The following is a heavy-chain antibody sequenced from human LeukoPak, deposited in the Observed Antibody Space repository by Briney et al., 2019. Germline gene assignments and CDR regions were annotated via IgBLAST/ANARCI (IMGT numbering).Heavy chain of an antibody. J-gene: IGHJ4*02. D-gene: IGHD3-22*01. CDR1: GYTFTSYY. CDR2: INPNSGGT. Sequence: GASVKVSCKASGYTFTSYYMHWVRQAPGQGLEWMGWINPNSGGTNYAQKFQGRVTMTRDTSISTAYMELSRLRSDDTAVYYCARSMIVVVTPGYWGQGTLVTVSS. V-gene: IGHV1-2*02. CDR3: ARSMIVVVTPGY.